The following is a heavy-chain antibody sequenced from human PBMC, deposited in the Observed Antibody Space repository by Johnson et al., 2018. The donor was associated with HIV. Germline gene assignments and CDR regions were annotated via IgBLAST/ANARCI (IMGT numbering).Heavy chain of an antibody. CDR3: ARERFSDMLTGYHAFDV. Sequence: QVQLVESGGGVVQPGESLTLSCAASGFTFSNYGVHWVRQAPGKGLEWVAVISYDGSNKYYADSVKGRFTISRDNSKNTLYLQMNSLGTEDTAVYYWARERFSDMLTGYHAFDVWGQGTMVTVSS. D-gene: IGHD3-9*01. V-gene: IGHV3-30*19. CDR1: GFTFSNYG. J-gene: IGHJ3*01. CDR2: ISYDGSNK.